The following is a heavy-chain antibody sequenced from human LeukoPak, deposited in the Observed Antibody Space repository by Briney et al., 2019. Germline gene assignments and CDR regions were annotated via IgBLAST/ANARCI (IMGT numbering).Heavy chain of an antibody. CDR2: MNPNSGNT. V-gene: IGHV1-8*01. CDR1: GYTFTSYD. D-gene: IGHD6-19*01. CDR3: AKLPYSSGWSDAFDI. J-gene: IGHJ3*02. Sequence: ASVKVSCKASGYTFTSYDINWVRQATGQGLEWMGWMNPNSGNTGYAQKFQGRVTMTRNTSISTAYMELSSLRAEDTAVYYCAKLPYSSGWSDAFDIWGQGTMVTVSS.